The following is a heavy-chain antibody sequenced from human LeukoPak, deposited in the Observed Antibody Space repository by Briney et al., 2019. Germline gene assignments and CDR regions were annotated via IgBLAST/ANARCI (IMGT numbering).Heavy chain of an antibody. J-gene: IGHJ6*03. D-gene: IGHD2-2*02. CDR3: ARGDIVVVPAAIRGYYYYYMDV. V-gene: IGHV3-74*01. CDR2: INSDGRST. CDR1: GFTFSSYW. Sequence: PGGSLRPSCAASGFTFSSYWMHWVRQAPGKGLVWVSRINSDGRSTSYADSVKGRFTISRDNAKNTLYLQMNSLRAEDTAVYYCARGDIVVVPAAIRGYYYYYMDVWGKGTTVTVSS.